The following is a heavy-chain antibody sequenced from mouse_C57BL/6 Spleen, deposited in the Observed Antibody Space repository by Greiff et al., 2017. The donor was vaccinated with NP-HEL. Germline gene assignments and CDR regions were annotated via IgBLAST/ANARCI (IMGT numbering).Heavy chain of an antibody. CDR3: AREGWLLSYWYFDV. CDR1: GYTFTSYW. Sequence: VQLQQPGTELVKPGASVKLSCKASGYTFTSYWMHWVKQRPGQGLEWIGNINPSNGGTNYNEKFKSKDTLTVDKSSSTAYMQLSSLTSEDSAVYSCAREGWLLSYWYFDVWGTGTTVTVSS. CDR2: INPSNGGT. D-gene: IGHD2-3*01. J-gene: IGHJ1*03. V-gene: IGHV1-53*01.